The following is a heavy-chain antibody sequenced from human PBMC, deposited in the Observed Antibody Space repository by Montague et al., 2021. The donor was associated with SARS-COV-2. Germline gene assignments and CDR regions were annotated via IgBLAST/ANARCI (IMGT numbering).Heavy chain of an antibody. CDR3: ARIPNSYEIVRPLAQ. CDR1: GFTLSSYE. D-gene: IGHD3-10*01. V-gene: IGHV3-48*03. CDR2: ISSSGSII. Sequence: SLRLSCAVSGFTLSSYEMNWVRQAPGKGLEWVSYISSSGSIIYYADSVRGRFTISRDNAKNSLYLQMNSLRAEDTAVYYCARIPNSYEIVRPLAQWGQGTLVTVSS. J-gene: IGHJ4*02.